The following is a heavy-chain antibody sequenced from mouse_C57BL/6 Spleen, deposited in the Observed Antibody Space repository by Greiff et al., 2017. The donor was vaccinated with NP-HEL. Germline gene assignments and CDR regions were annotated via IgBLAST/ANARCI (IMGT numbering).Heavy chain of an antibody. J-gene: IGHJ4*01. CDR3: ARFYDGYYAYAMDY. CDR1: GYTFTSYW. D-gene: IGHD2-3*01. CDR2: IDPSDSET. Sequence: QVQLKQPGAELVRPGSSVKLSCKASGYTFTSYWMHWVKQRPIQGLEWIGNIDPSDSETHYNQKFKDKATLTVDKSSSTAYMQLSSLTSEDSAVYYCARFYDGYYAYAMDYWGQGTSVTVSS. V-gene: IGHV1-52*01.